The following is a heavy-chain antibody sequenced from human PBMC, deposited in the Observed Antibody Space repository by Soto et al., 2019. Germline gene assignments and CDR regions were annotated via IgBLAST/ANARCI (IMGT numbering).Heavy chain of an antibody. D-gene: IGHD3-9*01. J-gene: IGHJ4*02. Sequence: PGGSLRLSCAASGFTFSSCSMNWVRQAPGKGLEWVSYISSSGTIYYADSVKGRFTISRDNAKNTLYLQMNSLGVEDTALYYCSYDTFGDKDFWGQGTPVTVSS. CDR2: ISSSGTI. CDR3: SYDTFGDKDF. CDR1: GFTFSSCS. V-gene: IGHV3-48*04.